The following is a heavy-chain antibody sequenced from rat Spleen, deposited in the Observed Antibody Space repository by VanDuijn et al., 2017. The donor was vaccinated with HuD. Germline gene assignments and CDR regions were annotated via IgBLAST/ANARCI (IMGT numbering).Heavy chain of an antibody. Sequence: EVQLVESGGGLVQPGRSLKLSCAASGFIFYNYDMAWVRQGPTKDLVWVASISTGGGNTYYRDSLKGRFTRSSEDAKSTLYLQMDSVRSEDTATYYCASIKVRYGYAGGFDYWGQGVMVTVSS. CDR1: GFIFYNYD. J-gene: IGHJ2*01. CDR3: ASIKVRYGYAGGFDY. CDR2: ISTGGGNT. V-gene: IGHV5S23*01. D-gene: IGHD1-6*01.